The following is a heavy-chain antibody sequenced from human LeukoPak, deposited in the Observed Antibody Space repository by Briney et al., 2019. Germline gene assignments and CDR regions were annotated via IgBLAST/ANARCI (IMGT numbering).Heavy chain of an antibody. V-gene: IGHV1-24*01. Sequence: ASVKVSCKVSGYTLTELSMHWVRQAPGKGLEWMGGFDPEDGETIYAQKFQGRVTMTEDTSTDTAYMELSSLRSEHTAVYYCATDPDSGSYSGYWGQGTLVTVSS. J-gene: IGHJ4*02. CDR3: ATDPDSGSYSGY. CDR1: GYTLTELS. D-gene: IGHD1-26*01. CDR2: FDPEDGET.